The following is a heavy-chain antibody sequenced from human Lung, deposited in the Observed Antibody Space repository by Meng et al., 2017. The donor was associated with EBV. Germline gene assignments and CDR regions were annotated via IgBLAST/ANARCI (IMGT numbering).Heavy chain of an antibody. CDR1: GDSVSSSRAA. V-gene: IGHV6-1*01. Sequence: QVQLHPSGPGLVKPSQTLSLTCVISGDSVSSSRAAWTRIRQSPSRGIEWLGRTYYRSKWYNDYAVFVKSRITINPDTSKNQFSLQLNSVTPEDTAVYYCARGATSVFDLWGRGTLVTVSS. CDR3: ARGATSVFDL. J-gene: IGHJ2*01. CDR2: TYYRSKWYN.